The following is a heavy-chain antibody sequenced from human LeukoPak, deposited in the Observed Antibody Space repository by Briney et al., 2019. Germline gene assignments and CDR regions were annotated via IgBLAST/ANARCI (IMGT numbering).Heavy chain of an antibody. CDR1: GFTLSSYG. V-gene: IGHV3-33*01. D-gene: IGHD2-15*01. J-gene: IGHJ4*02. CDR2: IWYDGSNK. Sequence: SGGSLRLSCAASGFTLSSYGMHWVRQAPGKGLEWVAVIWYDGSNKYYADSVKGRFTISRDNSKNTLYLQMNSLRAEDTAVYYCGRAGYCSGGSCYGVDYWGQGTLVTVSS. CDR3: GRAGYCSGGSCYGVDY.